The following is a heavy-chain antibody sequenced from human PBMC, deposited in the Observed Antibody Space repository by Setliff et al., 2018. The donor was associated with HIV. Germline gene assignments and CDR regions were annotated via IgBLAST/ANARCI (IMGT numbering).Heavy chain of an antibody. Sequence: PSETLSLTCTVSGGSISSGIYYWIWIRQPAGKGLEWIGHVYTTGGNNYNPSLESRLTISVDTSRNQFSLRLSSVTAADTAVYYCARAPTGVTNAFDIWGQGTMVTVSS. V-gene: IGHV4-61*09. CDR3: ARAPTGVTNAFDI. D-gene: IGHD2-8*02. CDR2: VYTTGGN. CDR1: GGSISSGIYY. J-gene: IGHJ3*02.